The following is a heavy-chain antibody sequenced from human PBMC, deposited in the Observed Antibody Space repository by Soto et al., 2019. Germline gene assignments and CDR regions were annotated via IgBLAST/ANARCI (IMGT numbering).Heavy chain of an antibody. CDR1: GFTFSSYG. CDR3: AKGGGWATVTKVDY. V-gene: IGHV3-30*18. Sequence: VQLVESGGGLVKPGGSLRLSCAASGFTFSSYGMHWVRQAPGKGLEWVAVISYDGSNKYYADSVKGRFTISRDNSKNTRNLQMKSLRAEDTAVYYCAKGGGWATVTKVDYWGQGTLVTVSS. D-gene: IGHD4-17*01. J-gene: IGHJ4*02. CDR2: ISYDGSNK.